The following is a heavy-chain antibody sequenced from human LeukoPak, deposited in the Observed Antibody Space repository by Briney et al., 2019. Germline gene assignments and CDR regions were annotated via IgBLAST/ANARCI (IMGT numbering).Heavy chain of an antibody. D-gene: IGHD6-13*01. CDR3: ARHWKSSYTLIEY. V-gene: IGHV4-59*08. CDR1: GGSISTYY. CDR2: VYYSGTT. Sequence: SETLSLTCTVSGGSISTYYWSWIRQPPGKGLEWIGYVYYSGTTNYNPSLKSRVTISVDTSKNQFYLKLSSVTAADTAVYYCARHWKSSYTLIEYWGQGTLVTVSS. J-gene: IGHJ4*02.